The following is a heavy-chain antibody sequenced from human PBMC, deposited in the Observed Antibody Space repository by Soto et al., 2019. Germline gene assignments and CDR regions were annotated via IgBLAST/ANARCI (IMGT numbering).Heavy chain of an antibody. J-gene: IGHJ4*02. D-gene: IGHD5-12*01. V-gene: IGHV1-18*04. CDR2: ISTKNGNT. Sequence: QVQLVQSGAEVKKPGASVKVSCKAYGYTFNTYGISWVRQAPGQGLEWMGWISTKNGNTNYEQKLQGRVSMTTDTSTSTAYMELRSLTSDDTAVYYCARGGLTEVATFGYWGQGTLVTVSS. CDR3: ARGGLTEVATFGY. CDR1: GYTFNTYG.